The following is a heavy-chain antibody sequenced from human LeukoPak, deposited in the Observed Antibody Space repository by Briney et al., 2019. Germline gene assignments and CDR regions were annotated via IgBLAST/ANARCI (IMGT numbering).Heavy chain of an antibody. V-gene: IGHV3-33*06. CDR2: IWYDGSNK. J-gene: IGHJ4*02. D-gene: IGHD3-22*01. CDR1: GFTFSSYG. CDR3: AKGHSYYYDSSGEPYFDY. Sequence: GRSLRLSCAASGFTFSSYGMHWVRQAPGKGLEWVAVIWYDGSNKYYADSVKGRFTISRDNSENTLYLQMNSLRAEDTAVYYCAKGHSYYYDSSGEPYFDYWGQGTLVTVSS.